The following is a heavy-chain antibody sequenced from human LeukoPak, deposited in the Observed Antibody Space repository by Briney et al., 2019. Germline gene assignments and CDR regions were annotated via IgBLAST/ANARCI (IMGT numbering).Heavy chain of an antibody. CDR3: ARALIVGATVDAFDI. V-gene: IGHV1-69*13. J-gene: IGHJ3*02. Sequence: SVKVSCKASGGTFSSYAISWVRQAPGQGLEWMGGIIPIFGTANYAQKFQGRVTITADESTSTAYMELSSLRSEDTAVYYCARALIVGATVDAFDIWGQGTMVTVSS. D-gene: IGHD1-26*01. CDR1: GGTFSSYA. CDR2: IIPIFGTA.